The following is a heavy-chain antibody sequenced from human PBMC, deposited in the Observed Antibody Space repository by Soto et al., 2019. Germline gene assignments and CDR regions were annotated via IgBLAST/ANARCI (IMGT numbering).Heavy chain of an antibody. J-gene: IGHJ4*02. Sequence: QVQLVQSGAEVKKPGASVKVSCKASGYTFTGYYMHWVRQAPGQGLEWMGWINPNSGGTNYAQKFKGWVTRTRDTSISTPSMELGRLRSDDAAVYYCARSIVVVPEGFDYWGQGTLVTVSS. CDR2: INPNSGGT. D-gene: IGHD2-2*01. CDR3: ARSIVVVPEGFDY. V-gene: IGHV1-2*04. CDR1: GYTFTGYY.